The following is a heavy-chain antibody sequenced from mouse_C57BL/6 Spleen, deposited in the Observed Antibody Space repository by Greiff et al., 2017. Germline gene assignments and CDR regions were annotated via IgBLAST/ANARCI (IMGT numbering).Heavy chain of an antibody. J-gene: IGHJ3*01. D-gene: IGHD2-3*01. CDR3: AEDGYSAWFAY. V-gene: IGHV1-26*01. CDR1: GYTFTDYY. Sequence: VQLQQSGPELVKPGASVKISCKASGYTFTDYYMNWVKQSHGKSLEWIGDINPNNGGTSYNQKFKGKATLTVDKSSSTAYMELRSLTSEDSAVYYCAEDGYSAWFAYWGQGTLVTVSA. CDR2: INPNNGGT.